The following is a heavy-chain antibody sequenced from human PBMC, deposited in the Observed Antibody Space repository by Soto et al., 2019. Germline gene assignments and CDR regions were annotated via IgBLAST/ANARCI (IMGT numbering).Heavy chain of an antibody. V-gene: IGHV4-34*01. CDR3: ARGKLSDYVWGSYRYKFDY. J-gene: IGHJ4*02. D-gene: IGHD3-16*02. Sequence: PSETLSLTCAVYGGSFSGYYWSWIRQPPGKXLEWVGEINHSGSTNYNPSLKSRVTISVDTSKNQFSLKLSSVTAADTAVYYCARGKLSDYVWGSYRYKFDYWGQGTVVTVSS. CDR1: GGSFSGYY. CDR2: INHSGST.